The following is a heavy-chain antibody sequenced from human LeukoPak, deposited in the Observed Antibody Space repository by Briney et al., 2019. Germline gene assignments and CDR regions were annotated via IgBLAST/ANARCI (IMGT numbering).Heavy chain of an antibody. CDR3: VKDYYDILTGQPLSFDY. J-gene: IGHJ4*02. V-gene: IGHV3-23*01. Sequence: PGGSLRLSCAASGFIFSNYAMSWVRKAPGKGLEWVATISGSGGTTYYVDPVKGRFTISRDNSKNTLYLQMNSLRAGDRAVYYCVKDYYDILTGQPLSFDYWGQGTLVTVSS. CDR2: ISGSGGTT. CDR1: GFIFSNYA. D-gene: IGHD3-9*01.